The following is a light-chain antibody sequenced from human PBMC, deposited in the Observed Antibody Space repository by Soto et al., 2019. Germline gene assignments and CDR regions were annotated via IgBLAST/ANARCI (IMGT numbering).Light chain of an antibody. Sequence: EIVITQSPRTLSLSXPGGEGLXGRTSQSVSNNYXXWYQQKTGQAPRLLIYSESSRATGIPDRFSGSGSGTDFTLTISRLEPEDFAVYFCQQYGSSPWTFGQGTKXXI. CDR1: QSVSNNY. J-gene: IGKJ1*01. V-gene: IGKV3-20*01. CDR2: SES. CDR3: QQYGSSPWT.